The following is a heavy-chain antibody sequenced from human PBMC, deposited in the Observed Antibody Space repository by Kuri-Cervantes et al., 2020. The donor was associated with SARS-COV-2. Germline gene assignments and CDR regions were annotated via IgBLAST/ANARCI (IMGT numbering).Heavy chain of an antibody. J-gene: IGHJ1*01. V-gene: IGHV4-34*01. Sequence: ESLKISCAVYGGSFSGYYWSWIRQPPGKGLEWIGEINHSGSTNYNPSLKSRVTISVDTSKKQFSLKLSSVTAADTAVYYCARGRDYYDSSGYPDSEYFQHWGQGTLVTVSS. CDR1: GGSFSGYY. CDR2: INHSGST. D-gene: IGHD3-22*01. CDR3: ARGRDYYDSSGYPDSEYFQH.